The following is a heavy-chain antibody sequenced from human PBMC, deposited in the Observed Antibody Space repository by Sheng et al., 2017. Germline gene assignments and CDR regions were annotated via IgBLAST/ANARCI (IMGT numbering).Heavy chain of an antibody. J-gene: IGHJ4*02. CDR1: GYNFNNYG. CDR3: ARVGGEWNGYGDS. Sequence: QVQLVHSRAEMKKPGSSVKVSCKASGYNFNNYGITWVRQAPGQGLQWMGWISAYTGNTNYVREFQGRVTMTTDTSTNTAYMELRSLTSNDTAVYFCARVGGEWNGYGDSWGQGTLVIVSS. V-gene: IGHV1-18*01. CDR2: ISAYTGNT. D-gene: IGHD5-12*01.